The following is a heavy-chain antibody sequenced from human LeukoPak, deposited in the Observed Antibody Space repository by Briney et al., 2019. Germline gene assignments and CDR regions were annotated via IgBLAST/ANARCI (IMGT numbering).Heavy chain of an antibody. CDR1: GFTVSNNF. J-gene: IGHJ4*02. CDR2: IYSGGNT. CDR3: AKDGGIAARPYYFDY. D-gene: IGHD6-6*01. Sequence: GGSLRLSCAASGFTVSNNFMTWVRQAPGKGPECVSVIYSGGNTYYADSVKGRFTISRDNSKNTLYLQMNSLRAEDTAVYYCAKDGGIAARPYYFDYWGQGTLVTVSS. V-gene: IGHV3-66*01.